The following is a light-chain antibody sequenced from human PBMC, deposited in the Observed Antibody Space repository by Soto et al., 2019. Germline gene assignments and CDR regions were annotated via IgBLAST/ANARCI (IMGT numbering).Light chain of an antibody. CDR2: GAS. V-gene: IGKV3-20*01. Sequence: IVLTQSPGTLSLSPGERATLSCRATENVNSNYLAWYQQKPGQAPRLLIYGASSRATGIPDRFSGSGSGTDFTLTISRLEPEDFALYSCQQYGTSSWTFGQGTKVEVK. CDR3: QQYGTSSWT. CDR1: ENVNSNY. J-gene: IGKJ1*01.